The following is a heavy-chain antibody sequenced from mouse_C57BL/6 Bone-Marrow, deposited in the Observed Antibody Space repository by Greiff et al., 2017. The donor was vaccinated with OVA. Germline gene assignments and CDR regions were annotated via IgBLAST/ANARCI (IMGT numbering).Heavy chain of an antibody. CDR3: AHYGSRLYLHY. CDR1: GYTFTNYW. D-gene: IGHD1-1*01. Sequence: QVQLKQPGAELVRPGTSVKLSCKASGYTFTNYWMHWVKQRSGQGLEWIGVIAPSDSYINYNQKFKGRATLTVDTSSSTAYMHLSSLTSEDSAVYYCAHYGSRLYLHYWGQGTSLTVSS. J-gene: IGHJ2*02. CDR2: IAPSDSYI. V-gene: IGHV1-59*01.